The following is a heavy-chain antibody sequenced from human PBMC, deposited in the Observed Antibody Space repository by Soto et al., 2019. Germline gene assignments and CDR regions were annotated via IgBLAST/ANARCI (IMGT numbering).Heavy chain of an antibody. J-gene: IGHJ3*02. CDR1: GFTFSSYW. D-gene: IGHD6-19*01. CDR2: IKQDGSEK. Sequence: GGSLRLSCAGSGFTFSSYWMSWVRQAPGKGLEWVANIKQDGSEKYYVDSVKGRFTISRDNAKNSLYLQMNSLRAEDTAVYYCARESIAVAGTVNAFDIWGQGTMVTVSS. V-gene: IGHV3-7*01. CDR3: ARESIAVAGTVNAFDI.